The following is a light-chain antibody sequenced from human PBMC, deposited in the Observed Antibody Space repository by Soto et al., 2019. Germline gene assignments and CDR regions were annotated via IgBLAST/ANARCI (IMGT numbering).Light chain of an antibody. Sequence: EIVLTQSPGTLSLSPGERATLSCRASQSVSSSYLAWYQQKPGQAPRLLIYGASSRATGIPDRFSGSGSGTEFTLTISRLEPEDFAMYYCQQYGSSPLFGQGTKVEIK. CDR1: QSVSSSY. CDR2: GAS. V-gene: IGKV3-20*01. CDR3: QQYGSSPL. J-gene: IGKJ1*01.